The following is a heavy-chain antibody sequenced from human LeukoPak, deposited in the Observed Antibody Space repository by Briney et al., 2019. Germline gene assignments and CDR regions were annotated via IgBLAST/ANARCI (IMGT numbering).Heavy chain of an antibody. D-gene: IGHD3-22*01. CDR1: GFTFSSYG. Sequence: PGGSLRLSCAASGFTFSSYGMHWVRQAPGKGLEWVAVIWYDGSNKYYADSVKGRFTISRDSSKDTLYLQMNSLRAEDTAVYYCARDGYDYDSSGYYYGVLDYWGQGTLVTVSS. V-gene: IGHV3-33*01. CDR3: ARDGYDYDSSGYYYGVLDY. CDR2: IWYDGSNK. J-gene: IGHJ4*02.